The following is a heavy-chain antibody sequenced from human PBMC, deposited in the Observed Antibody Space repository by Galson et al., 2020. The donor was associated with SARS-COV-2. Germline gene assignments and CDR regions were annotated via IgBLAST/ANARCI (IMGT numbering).Heavy chain of an antibody. D-gene: IGHD2-15*01. CDR3: AKELAWGGSYRDY. J-gene: IGHJ4*02. CDR1: GFTFSSYG. CDR2: IWYDGSNK. V-gene: IGHV3-33*06. Sequence: GGSLRLSCAASGFTFSSYGMHCVRQAPGKGLEWVAVIWYDGSNKYYADSVKSRFTISRDNSKNPLYLQLNSLRAEDTAVYYCAKELAWGGSYRDYWGQGTLVTVSS.